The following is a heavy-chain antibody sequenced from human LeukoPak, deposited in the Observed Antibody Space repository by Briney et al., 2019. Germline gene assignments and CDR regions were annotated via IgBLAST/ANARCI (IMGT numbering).Heavy chain of an antibody. J-gene: IGHJ4*02. D-gene: IGHD3-3*01. CDR2: IYYSGGT. CDR1: GGSISSYY. Sequence: PSETLSLTCTVSGGSISSYYWSWIRQPPGKGLEWIGYIYYSGGTNYNPSLKSRVTISVDTSKNQFSLKLSSVTAADTAVYYCARAPAGDFWSGYADGFDYWGQGTLVTVSS. CDR3: ARAPAGDFWSGYADGFDY. V-gene: IGHV4-59*01.